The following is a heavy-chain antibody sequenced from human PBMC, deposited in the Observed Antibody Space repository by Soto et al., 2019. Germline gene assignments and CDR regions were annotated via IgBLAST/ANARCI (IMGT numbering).Heavy chain of an antibody. CDR3: ARIAAAGRNYYYGMDV. CDR1: GFTFSSYS. V-gene: IGHV3-21*01. D-gene: IGHD6-13*01. Sequence: SLRLSCAASGFTFSSYSMNWVRQAPGKGLEWVSSISSSSSYIYYADSVKGRFTISRDNAKNSLYLQMNSLRAEDTAVYYCARIAAAGRNYYYGMDVWGQGTTVTVSS. J-gene: IGHJ6*02. CDR2: ISSSSSYI.